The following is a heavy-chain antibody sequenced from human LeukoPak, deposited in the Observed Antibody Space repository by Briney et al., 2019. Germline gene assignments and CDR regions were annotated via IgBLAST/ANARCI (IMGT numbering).Heavy chain of an antibody. V-gene: IGHV3-30*03. CDR1: GFTFSSYG. CDR2: ISYDGSNK. Sequence: PGGSLRLSCAASGFTFSSYGMSWVRQAPGKGLEWVAVISYDGSNKYYADSVKGRFTISRDNSKNTLYLQMNSLRAEDTAVYYCARAWDSSSWYPLYYYYYYMDVWGKGTTVTVSS. J-gene: IGHJ6*03. D-gene: IGHD6-13*01. CDR3: ARAWDSSSWYPLYYYYYYMDV.